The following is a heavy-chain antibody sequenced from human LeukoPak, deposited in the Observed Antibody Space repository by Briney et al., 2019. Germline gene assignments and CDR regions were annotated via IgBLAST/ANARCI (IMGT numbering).Heavy chain of an antibody. J-gene: IGHJ4*02. CDR3: ARGGSLRLFDY. Sequence: GGSLRLSCAASGLTVSSNYMSWVRQAPGKGLEWVSLIYSGGSTYYADSVKGRFTISRDNSKNTLYLQMNSLRAEDTAVYYCARGGSLRLFDYWGQGTLVTVSS. CDR2: IYSGGST. V-gene: IGHV3-53*01. D-gene: IGHD6-13*01. CDR1: GLTVSSNY.